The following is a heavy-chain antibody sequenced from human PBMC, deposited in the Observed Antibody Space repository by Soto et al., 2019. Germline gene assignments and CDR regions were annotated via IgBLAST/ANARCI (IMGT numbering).Heavy chain of an antibody. D-gene: IGHD6-19*01. Sequence: QVQLVESGGGVAQPGRSLRLSCTVSGFTFSGHAMHWVRQAPGKGLEWVTQIWYDGSNKYYAESVKGRFTISRDNSKNTLYLQMNSLRVEDTALYYCARDGQGLAPYALDVWGKGTSVTVSS. J-gene: IGHJ6*04. CDR3: ARDGQGLAPYALDV. V-gene: IGHV3-33*01. CDR1: GFTFSGHA. CDR2: IWYDGSNK.